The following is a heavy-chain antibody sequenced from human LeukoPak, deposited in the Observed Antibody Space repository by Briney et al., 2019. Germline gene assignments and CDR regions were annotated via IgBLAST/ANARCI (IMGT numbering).Heavy chain of an antibody. Sequence: ASVKVSCKASGYTFTNYEINWVRQATGHGLEWMGWMNPNSGDTAYAQKFQGRVTMTRDTSTSTVYMELSSLRSEDTAVYYCARENFGLNWGQGTLVTVSS. CDR2: MNPNSGDT. CDR3: ARENFGLN. V-gene: IGHV1-8*01. J-gene: IGHJ4*02. D-gene: IGHD3/OR15-3a*01. CDR1: GYTFTNYE.